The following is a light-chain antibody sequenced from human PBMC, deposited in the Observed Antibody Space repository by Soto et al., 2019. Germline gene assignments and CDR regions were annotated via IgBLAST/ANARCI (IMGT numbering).Light chain of an antibody. Sequence: DIQMTQSPSSLSASVGDRVTITCRASQRISTYLNWYQQKPGKAPKLLIYGASSLQSGVPSRFSGRGSETDFTLTISSLQHEDFATYYCQHSYSTPSSFGPGTKVDIK. V-gene: IGKV1-39*01. CDR1: QRISTY. CDR2: GAS. CDR3: QHSYSTPSS. J-gene: IGKJ3*01.